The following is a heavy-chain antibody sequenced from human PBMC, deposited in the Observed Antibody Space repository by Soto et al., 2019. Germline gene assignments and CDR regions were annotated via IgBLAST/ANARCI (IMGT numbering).Heavy chain of an antibody. D-gene: IGHD3-10*01. CDR2: ITDSGGDA. CDR1: GITCVSRA. J-gene: IGHJ4*02. V-gene: IGHV3-23*01. CDR3: ARGSTDSYPGSRIFDF. Sequence: GPLRLSCLASGITCVSRAMSLVRQAQGEGLEWVSSITDSGGDAKYADSVRGRFTISRDNSKNTLYLQMSSLRAEDSAVYYCARGSTDSYPGSRIFDFWGRGTLVTVS.